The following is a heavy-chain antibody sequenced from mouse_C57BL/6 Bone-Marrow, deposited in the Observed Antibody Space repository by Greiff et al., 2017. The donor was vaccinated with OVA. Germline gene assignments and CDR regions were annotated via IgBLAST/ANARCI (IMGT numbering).Heavy chain of an antibody. CDR3: ARQGESYYGSSSCAMDY. V-gene: IGHV5-6*01. CDR1: GFTFSSYG. CDR2: ISSGGSYT. Sequence: EVQLVESGGDLVKPGGSLKLSCAASGFTFSSYGMSWVRQTPDKRLEWVATISSGGSYTSYPDSVKGRFTISRDNATNTLYLQMGSLKSGDTTMYYCARQGESYYGSSSCAMDYWGQGTSVTVSS. J-gene: IGHJ4*01. D-gene: IGHD1-1*01.